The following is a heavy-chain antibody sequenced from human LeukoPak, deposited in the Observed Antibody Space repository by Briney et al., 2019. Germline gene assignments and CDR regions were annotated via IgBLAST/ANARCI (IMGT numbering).Heavy chain of an antibody. V-gene: IGHV1-69*04. J-gene: IGHJ4*02. D-gene: IGHD1-7*01. CDR3: AIKVPGTTPLDY. Sequence: ASVKVSCKASGGTFSSYAISWVRQAPGQGLEWMGRIIPILGIANYAQKFQGRVTITADKSTSTAYMELSSLRSEDTAVYYCAIKVPGTTPLDYWGQGTLVTVSS. CDR1: GGTFSSYA. CDR2: IIPILGIA.